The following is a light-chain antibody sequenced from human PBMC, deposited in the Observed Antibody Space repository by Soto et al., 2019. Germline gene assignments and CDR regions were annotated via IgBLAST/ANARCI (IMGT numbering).Light chain of an antibody. J-gene: IGKJ1*01. CDR3: QQDGSSPWT. CDR2: GAS. V-gene: IGKV3-20*01. Sequence: ELVLTQSPGTLPASPGERATLSCRASQSINSSSLARYHQKPGQAPRLLLYGASSSAAGIPARFSGSGSGTDFTLTISRVPPEDFAVYYCQQDGSSPWTFGHGPKVDIK. CDR1: QSINSSS.